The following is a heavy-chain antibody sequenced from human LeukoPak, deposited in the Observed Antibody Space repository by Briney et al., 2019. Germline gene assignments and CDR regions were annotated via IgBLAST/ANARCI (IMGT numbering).Heavy chain of an antibody. J-gene: IGHJ5*02. CDR3: ARDLTYCSSTSCPEDWFDP. V-gene: IGHV3-7*01. CDR2: IKQDGSEK. D-gene: IGHD2-2*01. Sequence: GGSLRLSCAASGFTLSSYWMSWVRQAPGKGLEWVANIKQDGSEKYYVDSVKGRFTISRDNAKNSLYLQMNSLRAEDTAVYYCARDLTYCSSTSCPEDWFDPWGQGTLVTVSS. CDR1: GFTLSSYW.